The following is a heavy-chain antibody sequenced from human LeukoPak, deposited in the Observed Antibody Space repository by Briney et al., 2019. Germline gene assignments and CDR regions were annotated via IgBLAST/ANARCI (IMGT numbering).Heavy chain of an antibody. Sequence: PGGSLRLSCAASGFTFSSYGMHWFRQAPGKGLEWVAVIWYDGSNKYYSDSVKSRFTISRDNSKNTLYLQMNSLRAEYTAVYYCAGGIQLWSNFDYWGQGTLVTVSS. V-gene: IGHV3-33*01. CDR3: AGGIQLWSNFDY. J-gene: IGHJ4*02. CDR2: IWYDGSNK. D-gene: IGHD5-18*01. CDR1: GFTFSSYG.